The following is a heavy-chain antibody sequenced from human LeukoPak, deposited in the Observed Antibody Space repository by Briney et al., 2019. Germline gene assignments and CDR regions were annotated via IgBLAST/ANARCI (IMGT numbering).Heavy chain of an antibody. D-gene: IGHD1-7*01. V-gene: IGHV3-64*01. CDR1: GVTFSTYA. CDR3: ASSPPTGTTWYFDL. CDR2: ISSNGGST. J-gene: IGHJ2*01. Sequence: GGSLRLSCAVSGVTFSTYAMHWVRQAPGKGLEYVSGISSNGGSTYYANSVKGRFTISRDNSKNTLYLQMGTLRAEDLAVYYCASSPPTGTTWYFDLWGRGTLVTVSS.